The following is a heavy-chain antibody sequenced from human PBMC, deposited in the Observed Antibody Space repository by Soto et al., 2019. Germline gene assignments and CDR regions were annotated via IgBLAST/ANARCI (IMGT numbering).Heavy chain of an antibody. D-gene: IGHD3-9*01. J-gene: IGHJ4*02. CDR2: MNPHNGNT. V-gene: IGHV1-8*01. Sequence: GASVQVSCKASGYTFTSYDINWVRQATGQGLEWMGWMNPHNGNTGYAQKLQGRVTMTRNTSISTAYMELSSLRSEDTAVYYGARVSFDRLLNRDDYWGRGTLVTVSS. CDR1: GYTFTSYD. CDR3: ARVSFDRLLNRDDY.